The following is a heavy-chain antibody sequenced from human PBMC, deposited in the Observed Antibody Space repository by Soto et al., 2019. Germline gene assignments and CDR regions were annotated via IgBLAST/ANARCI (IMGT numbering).Heavy chain of an antibody. J-gene: IGHJ5*02. CDR3: AAGTNGTTGCFDP. Sequence: QVRLVQSGAEVLQPGASVKVSCTTSGYTFTAYYLHWVRQAPGQGLEWMGWVNPKSGATNYAQKFQGRLSLTRDTSLTSAPMQLSRLTSDDTAVYYCAAGTNGTTGCFDPWGQGTQVTISS. CDR1: GYTFTAYY. D-gene: IGHD1-1*01. V-gene: IGHV1-2*02. CDR2: VNPKSGAT.